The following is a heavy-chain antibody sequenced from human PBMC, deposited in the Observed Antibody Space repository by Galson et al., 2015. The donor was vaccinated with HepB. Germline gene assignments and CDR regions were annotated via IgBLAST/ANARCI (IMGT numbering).Heavy chain of an antibody. Sequence: TLSLTCTVSGDSISSGGHYWSWVRQPAGTEPEWIGRFHTSKGSNYNPSLKSRVTVSVDTSRNQFTLDLSSVTAADTAVYFCAREFDYWGQGSLVIVSS. CDR1: GDSISSGGHY. CDR2: FHTSKGS. J-gene: IGHJ4*02. CDR3: AREFDY. V-gene: IGHV4-61*02.